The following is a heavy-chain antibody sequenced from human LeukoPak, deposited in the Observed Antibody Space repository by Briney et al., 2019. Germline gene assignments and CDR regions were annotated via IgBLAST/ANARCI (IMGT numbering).Heavy chain of an antibody. Sequence: GGSLRLSCAASGFTFSSYWMHWVRQAPGKGLLWVSCINTDGSVMRYADSVRGRFTISRDNAKNTLYLQMNSLRVEDTAVYYCATAGGLPTAMGFDPWGQGTLVSVSS. CDR2: INTDGSVM. D-gene: IGHD2-2*01. V-gene: IGHV3-74*01. CDR3: ATAGGLPTAMGFDP. CDR1: GFTFSSYW. J-gene: IGHJ5*02.